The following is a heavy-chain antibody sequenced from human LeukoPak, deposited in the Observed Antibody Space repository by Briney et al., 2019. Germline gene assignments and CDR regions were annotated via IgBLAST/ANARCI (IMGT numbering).Heavy chain of an antibody. CDR1: GGSISSSSYY. CDR3: ALAHSSGWQAAYFQH. Sequence: SETLSLTCTVSGGSISSSSYYWGWIRQPPGKGLEWIGSIYYSGSTYYNPSLKSRVTISVDTSKNQFSLKLSSVTAADTAVYYCALAHSSGWQAAYFQHWGQGTLVTVSS. D-gene: IGHD6-19*01. V-gene: IGHV4-39*07. CDR2: IYYSGST. J-gene: IGHJ1*01.